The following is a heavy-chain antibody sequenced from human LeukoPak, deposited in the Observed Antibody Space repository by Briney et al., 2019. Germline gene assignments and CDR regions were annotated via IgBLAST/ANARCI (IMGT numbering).Heavy chain of an antibody. Sequence: SETLSLTCTVSGGSISSYCWSWIRQPPGKGLEWIGYIYYSGSTNYNPSLKSRVTMSVDTSKNQFSLKLSSVTAADTAVYYCARGEDYGHYYYYYMDVWGKGTTVTVSS. J-gene: IGHJ6*03. D-gene: IGHD4/OR15-4a*01. V-gene: IGHV4-59*12. CDR3: ARGEDYGHYYYYYMDV. CDR1: GGSISSYC. CDR2: IYYSGST.